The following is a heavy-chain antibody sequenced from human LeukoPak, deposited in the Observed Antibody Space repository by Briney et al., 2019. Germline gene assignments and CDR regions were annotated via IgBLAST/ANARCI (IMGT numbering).Heavy chain of an antibody. J-gene: IGHJ4*02. CDR2: IYYSGST. Sequence: SQTLSLTCTVSGGSISSGDYYWSWIRQPPGKGLQWIRHIYYSGSTYYNPSLKSRITISLDTSKNQFSLRLSSVTAADTAVYYCARVPGESSGYPYFDYWGQGTLVTVSS. CDR1: GGSISSGDYY. V-gene: IGHV4-30-4*08. D-gene: IGHD3-22*01. CDR3: ARVPGESSGYPYFDY.